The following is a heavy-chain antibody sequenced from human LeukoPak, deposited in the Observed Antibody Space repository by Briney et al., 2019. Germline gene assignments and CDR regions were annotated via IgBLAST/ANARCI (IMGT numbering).Heavy chain of an antibody. V-gene: IGHV1-2*02. J-gene: IGHJ4*02. CDR1: GYTFTGYY. D-gene: IGHD2-21*01. CDR3: ARDSRADCGGDCSNDY. Sequence: ASVKVSCKASGYTFTGYYMHWVRQAPGQGLEWMGWINPNSGGTNYAQKFQGRVTMTRDTSISTAYMELSRLRSDDTAVYYCARDSRADCGGDCSNDYWGQGTLVTVSS. CDR2: INPNSGGT.